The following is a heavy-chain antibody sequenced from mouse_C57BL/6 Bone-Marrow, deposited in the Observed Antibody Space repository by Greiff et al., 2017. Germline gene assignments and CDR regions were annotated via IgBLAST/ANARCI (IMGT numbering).Heavy chain of an antibody. CDR3: ARKGRAGGGWFAY. CDR2: INPYNGGT. CDR1: GYTFTDFY. D-gene: IGHD4-1*01. Sequence: EVMLVESGPVLVKPGASVKMSCKASGYTFTDFYMNWVKQSHGKSLEWIGVINPYNGGTSYNQKFKGKAALTADKSYSTAYMEHNNMTSKDSAVYDFARKGRAGGGWFAYWGRGILVSGSA. V-gene: IGHV1-19*01. J-gene: IGHJ3*01.